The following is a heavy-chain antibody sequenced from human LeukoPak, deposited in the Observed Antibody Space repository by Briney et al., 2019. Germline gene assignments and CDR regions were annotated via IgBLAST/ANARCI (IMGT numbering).Heavy chain of an antibody. CDR3: AKRSYYDSSGYYGAYFDY. CDR2: IRYDGSNK. Sequence: PGGSLRLSCAASGFTFSSYGMHWVRQAPGKGLEWVAFIRYDGSNKYYADSVKGRFTISRDNSKNTLYLQMNSLRAEDTAVYYCAKRSYYDSSGYYGAYFDYWGQGTLVTVSS. D-gene: IGHD3-22*01. CDR1: GFTFSSYG. V-gene: IGHV3-30*02. J-gene: IGHJ4*02.